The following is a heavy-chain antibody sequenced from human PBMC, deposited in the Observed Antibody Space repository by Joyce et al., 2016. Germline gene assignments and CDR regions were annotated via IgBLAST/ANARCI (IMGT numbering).Heavy chain of an antibody. J-gene: IGHJ6*02. V-gene: IGHV5-51*01. D-gene: IGHD6-13*01. CDR3: ARHRAAGGGYYYGMDV. CDR2: INPVDSDT. Sequence: EVQVVQSGGEVKKPGESLKISCEGFGFSFTNYWFGWVRQMPGKGLEWMGIINPVDSDTRYSPAIQGQVTISADKSTNTAYLPWRSLKASDTAIYYCARHRAAGGGYYYGMDVWGRGTTVTVSS. CDR1: GFSFTNYW.